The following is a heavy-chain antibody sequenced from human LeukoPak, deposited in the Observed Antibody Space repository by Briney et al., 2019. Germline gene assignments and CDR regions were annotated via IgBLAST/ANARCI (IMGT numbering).Heavy chain of an antibody. CDR1: GFTFSSYG. D-gene: IGHD6-19*01. V-gene: IGHV3-33*01. Sequence: PGGSLRLSCAASGFTFSSYGMHWVRQAPGKGLEWVAVIWYDGSNKYYADSVKGRLTISRDNSKNTLYLQMNSLRAEDTAVYYCARGQERGIAVAGTYYYYGMDVWGQGTTVTVSS. J-gene: IGHJ6*02. CDR3: ARGQERGIAVAGTYYYYGMDV. CDR2: IWYDGSNK.